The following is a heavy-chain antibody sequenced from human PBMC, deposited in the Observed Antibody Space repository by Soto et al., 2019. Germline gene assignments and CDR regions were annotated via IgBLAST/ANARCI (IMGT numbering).Heavy chain of an antibody. CDR1: GFSLSSNGVA. CDR3: AHAFGGTSWPNDAFDV. Sequence: QITLKEAGPTLVKPTQTLTLTCTFSGFSLSSNGVAVGWIRQPPGEALEWLALIYWDDDKRYRASLKTRLNITKTTSKNQVVLTMTDMDPVDTATYYCAHAFGGTSWPNDAFDVWGQGTVVTVSS. J-gene: IGHJ3*01. D-gene: IGHD1-26*01. V-gene: IGHV2-5*02. CDR2: IYWDDDK.